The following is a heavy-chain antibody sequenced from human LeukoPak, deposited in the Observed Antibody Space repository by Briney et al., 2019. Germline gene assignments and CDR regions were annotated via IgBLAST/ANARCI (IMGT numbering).Heavy chain of an antibody. CDR2: IKQDGSEK. J-gene: IGHJ5*02. Sequence: GGSLRLSCAASGFTFSSHWMIWVRQAPGKGLEWVASIKQDGSEKYYVDSVRGRFTISRDNAKNSLYLQMNTLRAEDTAMYYCARDPGNHSGAWGPGTLVTVSS. CDR3: ARDPGNHSGA. CDR1: GFTFSSHW. V-gene: IGHV3-7*05. D-gene: IGHD6-19*01.